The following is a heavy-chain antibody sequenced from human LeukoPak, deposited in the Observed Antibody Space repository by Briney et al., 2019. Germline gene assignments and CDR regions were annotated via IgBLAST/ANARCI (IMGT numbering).Heavy chain of an antibody. Sequence: SGGSLRLSCAGFGFSFSACDLTWVRQAPGKGLEWVSYISRSGSTRYYADSVKGRFTISRDNAKNSLYLQMNSLRAEGTAVYYCASVATMVRVPLDALDIWGQGTMVSVSS. V-gene: IGHV3-48*03. J-gene: IGHJ3*02. CDR1: GFSFSACD. CDR2: ISRSGSTR. CDR3: ASVATMVRVPLDALDI. D-gene: IGHD3-10*01.